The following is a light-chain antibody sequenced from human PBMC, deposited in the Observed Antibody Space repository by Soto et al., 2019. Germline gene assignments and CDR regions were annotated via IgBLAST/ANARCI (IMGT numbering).Light chain of an antibody. CDR1: QSVSRNF. J-gene: IGKJ1*01. CDR3: QQFDESRQVWT. CDR2: DTS. Sequence: EMVLTQSPDTLSLSPGERATLSCRASQSVSRNFLAWYQQKPGQAPRLPMYDTSSRASGIPDRFSGSGSVTDFTLTISRLEPEDFAVYYCQQFDESRQVWTFGQGTKVDIK. V-gene: IGKV3-20*01.